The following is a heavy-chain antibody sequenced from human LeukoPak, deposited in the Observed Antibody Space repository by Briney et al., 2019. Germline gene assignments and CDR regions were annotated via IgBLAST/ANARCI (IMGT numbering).Heavy chain of an antibody. V-gene: IGHV1-69*05. CDR3: ARGQLSYYYYMDV. J-gene: IGHJ6*03. CDR1: GGTFSSYA. CDR2: IIPIFGTA. D-gene: IGHD1-1*01. Sequence: GASVKISCKVSGGTFSSYAISWVRQAPGQGLEWMGGIIPIFGTANYAQKFQGRVTITTDESTSTAYMELSSLRSEDTAVYYCARGQLSYYYYMDVWGKGTTVTVSS.